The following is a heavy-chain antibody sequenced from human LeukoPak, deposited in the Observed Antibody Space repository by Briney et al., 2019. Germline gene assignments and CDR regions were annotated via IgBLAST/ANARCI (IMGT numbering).Heavy chain of an antibody. D-gene: IGHD3-10*01. Sequence: PSETLSLTCAVSGGSINSSISYYWGWIRQPPGKGLEWIGSIYYSGSTYHNPSLKSRVTISVDTSKNQFSLKLSSVTAADTAVYYCARLPMAMGVFDYWGQGTLVTVSS. J-gene: IGHJ4*02. CDR1: GGSINSSISYY. CDR3: ARLPMAMGVFDY. CDR2: IYYSGST. V-gene: IGHV4-39*01.